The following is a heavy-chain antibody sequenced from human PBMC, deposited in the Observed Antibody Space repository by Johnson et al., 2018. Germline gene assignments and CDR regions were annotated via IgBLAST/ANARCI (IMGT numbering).Heavy chain of an antibody. Sequence: QVQLVQAGGGLVKPGGSLRLSCAASGFTFSDYCMTWIRQAPGKAPEWVSSITATATTIYYADSVKGRFTVSRDKAKNSLYLQMNGLRAEDTAVYYCARDPHYDLLFMDVWGKGTTVTVSS. CDR1: GFTFSDYC. J-gene: IGHJ6*03. CDR3: ARDPHYDLLFMDV. V-gene: IGHV3-11*04. D-gene: IGHD3-3*01. CDR2: ITATATTI.